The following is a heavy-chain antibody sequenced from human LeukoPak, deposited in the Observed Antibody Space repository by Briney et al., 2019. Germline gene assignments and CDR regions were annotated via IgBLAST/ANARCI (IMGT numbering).Heavy chain of an antibody. V-gene: IGHV1-69*13. J-gene: IGHJ5*02. CDR3: ARVERYYYDSSGYPQYNWFDP. D-gene: IGHD3-22*01. CDR1: GGTFSSYA. CDR2: IIPIFGTA. Sequence: SVKVSCKASGGTFSSYAISWVRQAPGQGLEWMGGIIPIFGTANYAQKFQGRVTITADESTSTAYMELSSLRSKDTAVYYCARVERYYYDSSGYPQYNWFDPWGQGTLVTVSS.